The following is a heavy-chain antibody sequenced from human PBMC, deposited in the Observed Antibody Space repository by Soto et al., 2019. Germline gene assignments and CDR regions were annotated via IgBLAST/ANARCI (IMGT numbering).Heavy chain of an antibody. V-gene: IGHV1-46*01. CDR2: INPRGGDS. J-gene: IGHJ6*02. Sequence: ASVKVSCKASGYRFVDYYIHWVRQAPGQGLEWMGIINPRGGDSRSAQKFQGKLTVTIDTSTSTVYMDRRSLTSEDTAVDYCARVHCGGDCRPGDSFYYYGMEVWGQGTTVNVPS. CDR3: ARVHCGGDCRPGDSFYYYGMEV. CDR1: GYRFVDYY. D-gene: IGHD2-21*02.